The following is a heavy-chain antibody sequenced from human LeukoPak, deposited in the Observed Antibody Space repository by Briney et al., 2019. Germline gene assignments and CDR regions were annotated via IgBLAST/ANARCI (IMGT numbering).Heavy chain of an antibody. Sequence: GGSLRLSCAASGFTFSSYSMNWVRQAPGKGLEWVGRIKSRTDGGTTDYAAPVKGRFTISRDDSKSTLYLQMNSLKTEDTAMYYCTTDVPGYGDFSYWGQGTLVTVSS. V-gene: IGHV3-15*01. J-gene: IGHJ4*02. CDR3: TTDVPGYGDFSY. CDR2: IKSRTDGGTT. D-gene: IGHD4-17*01. CDR1: GFTFSSYS.